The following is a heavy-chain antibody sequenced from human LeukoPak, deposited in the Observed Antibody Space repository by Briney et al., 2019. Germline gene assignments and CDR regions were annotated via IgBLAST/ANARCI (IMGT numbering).Heavy chain of an antibody. Sequence: PGGSLRLSCAASGFSFNNYGMGWVRQAPGKGLEWISFISGTGIHTYYADSVKGRFTVSRDNSENTLFLHMNSLTDEDTALYYCAKEGQTVAGNGYFDSWGQGLLVTVSS. CDR1: GFSFNNYG. D-gene: IGHD6-19*01. J-gene: IGHJ4*02. V-gene: IGHV3-23*01. CDR3: AKEGQTVAGNGYFDS. CDR2: ISGTGIHT.